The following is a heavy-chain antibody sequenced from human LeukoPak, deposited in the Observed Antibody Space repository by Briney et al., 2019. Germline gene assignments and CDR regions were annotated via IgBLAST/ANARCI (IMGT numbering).Heavy chain of an antibody. J-gene: IGHJ4*02. V-gene: IGHV3-21*01. CDR2: ISSSSSYI. CDR3: ARTIYDCGDCRY. CDR1: GFTFSSYS. Sequence: GGSLRLPCAASGFTFSSYSMNWVRQAPGKGLEWVSSISSSSSYIYYADSVKGRFTISRDNAKNSLYLQMNSLRAEDTAVYYCARTIYDCGDCRYWGQGTLVTVSS. D-gene: IGHD4-17*01.